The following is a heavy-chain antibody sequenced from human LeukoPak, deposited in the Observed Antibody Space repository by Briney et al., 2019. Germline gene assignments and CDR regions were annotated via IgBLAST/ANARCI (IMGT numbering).Heavy chain of an antibody. CDR1: GFTFSSYA. J-gene: IGHJ4*02. V-gene: IGHV3-23*01. Sequence: GRSLRLSCAATGFTFSSYAMHWVRQAPGKGLEWVSAISGSGGSTYYADSVKGRFTISRDNSKNTLYLQMNSLRAEDTAVYYCAKDHTIFGVVISYYFDYWGQGTLVTVSS. D-gene: IGHD3-3*01. CDR2: ISGSGGST. CDR3: AKDHTIFGVVISYYFDY.